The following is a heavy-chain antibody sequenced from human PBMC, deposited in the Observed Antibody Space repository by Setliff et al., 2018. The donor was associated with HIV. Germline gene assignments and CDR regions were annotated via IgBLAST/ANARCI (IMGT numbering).Heavy chain of an antibody. Sequence: SETLSLTCSVSGGSVSSDKFYWTWIRQPAGKGLEWIGHFYTSGNIHYSPSLKSRVTISMDTSKNQFSLKLTSVTAADTAVYFCASAPLTTVTTVPRYYLDYWGHGTLVTVSA. CDR3: ASAPLTTVTTVPRYYLDY. D-gene: IGHD4-17*01. J-gene: IGHJ4*01. CDR1: GGSVSSDKFY. V-gene: IGHV4-61*09. CDR2: FYTSGNI.